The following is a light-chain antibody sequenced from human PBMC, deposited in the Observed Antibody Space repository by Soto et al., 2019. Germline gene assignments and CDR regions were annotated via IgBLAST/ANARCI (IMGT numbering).Light chain of an antibody. V-gene: IGKV4-1*01. Sequence: DIVMTQSPDSLAVSLGERATINCKSSPSVLFSSNKKNYLAWYQQKSGQPPRLLIYWASTRESGVPARFSGSGSGSDFNLAIGSPQAEDVAVYYCQQYYESPQTFGQGNKAEIK. CDR1: PSVLFSSNKKNY. CDR2: WAS. CDR3: QQYYESPQT. J-gene: IGKJ1*01.